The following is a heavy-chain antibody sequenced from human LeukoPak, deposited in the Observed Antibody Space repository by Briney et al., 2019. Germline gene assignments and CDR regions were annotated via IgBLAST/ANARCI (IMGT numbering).Heavy chain of an antibody. CDR1: GFTFXXXX. D-gene: IGHD1-26*01. CDR2: XXXSGGST. CDR3: AKEKVGATLRVRGINWFDP. Sequence: GGSLRLSCAASGFTFXXXXVSWVRQAPGXXXXXXXXXXXSGGSTYYADSVKGRFTISRDNSKNTLYLQMNSLRAEDTAVYYCAKEKVGATLRVRGINWFDPWGQGTLVTVSS. J-gene: IGHJ5*02. V-gene: IGHV3-23*01.